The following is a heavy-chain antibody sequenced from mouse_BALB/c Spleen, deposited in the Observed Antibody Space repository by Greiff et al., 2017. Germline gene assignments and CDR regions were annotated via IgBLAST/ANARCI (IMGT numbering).Heavy chain of an antibody. Sequence: VQLKESGAELVKPGASVKLSCTASGFNIKDTYMHWVKQRPEQGLEWIGRIDPANGNTKYDPKFQGKATITADTSSNTAYLQLSSLTSEDTAVYYCARVTDYAMDYWGQGTSVTVSS. V-gene: IGHV14-3*02. D-gene: IGHD2-13*01. CDR1: GFNIKDTY. CDR2: IDPANGNT. CDR3: ARVTDYAMDY. J-gene: IGHJ4*01.